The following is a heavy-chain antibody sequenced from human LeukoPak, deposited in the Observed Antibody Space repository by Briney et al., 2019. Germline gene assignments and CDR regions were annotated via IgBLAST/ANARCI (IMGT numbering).Heavy chain of an antibody. CDR2: IYYSGGT. CDR3: ARESITMIGMDV. D-gene: IGHD3-22*01. Sequence: SSETLSLTCTVSGGSISSNNYYWGWIRQPPGKGLEWIGSIYYSGGTYYNPSLKSRVTISVDTSKNQFSLKLSSVTAADTAVYYCARESITMIGMDVWGQGTTVTVSS. CDR1: GGSISSNNYY. J-gene: IGHJ6*02. V-gene: IGHV4-39*02.